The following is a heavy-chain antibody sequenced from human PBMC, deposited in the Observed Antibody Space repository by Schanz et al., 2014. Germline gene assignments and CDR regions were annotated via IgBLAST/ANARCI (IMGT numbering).Heavy chain of an antibody. V-gene: IGHV3-11*04. J-gene: IGHJ4*02. CDR3: AKSMYSTSWAFDL. Sequence: VQLVESGGGLVQPGGSLRLSCAASGFTFRDYQMTWIRQAPGKGLEWVSYITSGSAKFYADSVKGRFTISRDNAKNTLYVQMNSLRAEDTAVYYCAKSMYSTSWAFDLWGQGAQVTVSS. D-gene: IGHD2-2*01. CDR2: ITSGSAK. CDR1: GFTFRDYQ.